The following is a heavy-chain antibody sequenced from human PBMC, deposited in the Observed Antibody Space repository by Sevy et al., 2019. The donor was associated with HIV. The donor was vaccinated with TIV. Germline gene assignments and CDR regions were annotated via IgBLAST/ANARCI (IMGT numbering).Heavy chain of an antibody. CDR3: ARDFNDDSRSCYSYGMDV. CDR1: GFTFSSYS. V-gene: IGHV3-21*01. CDR2: ISSSSSYI. J-gene: IGHJ6*02. D-gene: IGHD3-3*01. Sequence: GGFLRLSCAASGFTFSSYSMNWVRQAPGKGLEWVSSISSSSSYIYYADSVKGRFTISRDNAKNSLYLQMNSLRAEDTAVHYWARDFNDDSRSCYSYGMDVWGQGTEVTVSS.